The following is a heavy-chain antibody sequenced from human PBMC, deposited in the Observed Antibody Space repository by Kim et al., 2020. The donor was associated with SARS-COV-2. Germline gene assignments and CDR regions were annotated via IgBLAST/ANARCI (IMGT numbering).Heavy chain of an antibody. D-gene: IGHD3-22*01. J-gene: IGHJ4*02. CDR3: AKDLYYYDSSGYFPRRGYFDY. Sequence: FTISRDNSKNTLYLQMNSLRAEDTAVYYCAKDLYYYDSSGYFPRRGYFDYWGQGTLVTVSS. V-gene: IGHV3-23*01.